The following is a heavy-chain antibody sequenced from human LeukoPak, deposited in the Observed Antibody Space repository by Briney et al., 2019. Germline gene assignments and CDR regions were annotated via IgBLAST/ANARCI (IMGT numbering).Heavy chain of an antibody. J-gene: IGHJ3*02. CDR1: GFTFDDYA. CDR3: AKDKGSGKGYAVDI. Sequence: PGGSLRLSCAASGFTFDDYAMHWVRQAPGKGLEWVSLISWDGGSTYYADSVKGRFTISRDNSKNSLYLQMNSLRAEDTALYYCAKDKGSGKGYAVDIWGQGTMVTVSS. CDR2: ISWDGGST. D-gene: IGHD3-3*01. V-gene: IGHV3-43D*03.